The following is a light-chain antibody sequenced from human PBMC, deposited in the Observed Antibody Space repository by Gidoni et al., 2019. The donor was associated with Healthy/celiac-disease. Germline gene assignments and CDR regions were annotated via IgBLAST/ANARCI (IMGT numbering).Light chain of an antibody. J-gene: IGKJ1*01. CDR1: QSISSY. CDR2: APS. Sequence: DIQMTQSPSSLSASVGDRVTITCRASQSISSYLNWDQQKPGKAPKLLIYAPSSLQSGVPSRCSGSGSGTDFTLTISSLQHEDFATYYCQQSYSTLTWTFGQGTKVEIK. CDR3: QQSYSTLTWT. V-gene: IGKV1-39*01.